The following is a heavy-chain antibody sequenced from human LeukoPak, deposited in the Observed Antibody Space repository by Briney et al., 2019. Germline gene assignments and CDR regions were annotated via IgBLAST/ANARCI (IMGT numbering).Heavy chain of an antibody. CDR3: ARRGYDSSGYYYAY. D-gene: IGHD3-22*01. CDR1: GGSISSYY. CDR2: IYYSGST. J-gene: IGHJ4*02. Sequence: PSETPSLTCTVSGGSISSYYWSWIRQPPGKGLEWIGYIYYSGSTNYNPSLKSRVTISVDTSKNQFSLKLSSVTAADTAVYYCARRGYDSSGYYYAYWGQGTLVTVSS. V-gene: IGHV4-59*08.